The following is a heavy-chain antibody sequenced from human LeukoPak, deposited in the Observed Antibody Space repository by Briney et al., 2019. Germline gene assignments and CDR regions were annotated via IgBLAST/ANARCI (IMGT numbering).Heavy chain of an antibody. CDR2: IKQDGSVT. J-gene: IGHJ4*02. Sequence: SGGSLRLSCAASGFTFSSWWMSWVRQAPGKALEWVANIKQDGSVTFYEDSVKGRFTLSRDNARNSLYLQMDSLRAEDTAVYYCARLYDSRDLLAFDYWGQGILVTVSS. CDR1: GFTFSSWW. CDR3: ARLYDSRDLLAFDY. D-gene: IGHD3-22*01. V-gene: IGHV3-7*01.